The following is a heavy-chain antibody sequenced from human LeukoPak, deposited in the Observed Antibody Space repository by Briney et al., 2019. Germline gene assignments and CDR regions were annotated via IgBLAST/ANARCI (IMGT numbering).Heavy chain of an antibody. CDR2: ISAYNGNT. D-gene: IGHD3-22*01. CDR1: GYTFTSYG. J-gene: IGHJ4*02. CDR3: ARAGEPYYYDSSGYYLFDY. V-gene: IGHV1-18*01. Sequence: ASVKVSCKASGYTFTSYGISWVRQAPGQGLEWMGWISAYNGNTNYAQKLQGRVTMTTDTSTSTAYMELRSLRSDDTAVYHCARAGEPYYYDSSGYYLFDYWGQGTLVTVSS.